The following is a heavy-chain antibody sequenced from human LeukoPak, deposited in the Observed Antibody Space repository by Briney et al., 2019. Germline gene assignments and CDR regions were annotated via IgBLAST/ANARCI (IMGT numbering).Heavy chain of an antibody. CDR3: ARSRGIVVPAAMFDY. J-gene: IGHJ4*02. V-gene: IGHV3-33*01. CDR2: IWYDGSNK. Sequence: GGSLRLSCAASGFTFSSYGMHGVRQAPGKGLEWVAVIWYDGSNKYYADSVKGRFTISRDNSKNTLYLQMNSLRAEDTAVYYCARSRGIVVPAAMFDYWGQGTLVTVSS. D-gene: IGHD2-2*01. CDR1: GFTFSSYG.